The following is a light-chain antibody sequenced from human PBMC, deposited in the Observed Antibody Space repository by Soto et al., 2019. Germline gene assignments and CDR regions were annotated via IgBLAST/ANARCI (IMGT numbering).Light chain of an antibody. J-gene: IGKJ2*01. Sequence: EILMTQSPATLSVSPGERATLSCRASQTVSGNLAWYQQKPGQAPRLLIYGASTRATGIPARFSGSGSGTAFTPTLRSVQSEAGAAYYCLQYNYWPLGTFGQGTKLEIK. CDR3: LQYNYWPLGT. V-gene: IGKV3-15*01. CDR2: GAS. CDR1: QTVSGN.